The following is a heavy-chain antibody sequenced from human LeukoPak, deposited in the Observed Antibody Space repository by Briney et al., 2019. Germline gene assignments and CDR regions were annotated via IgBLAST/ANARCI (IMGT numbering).Heavy chain of an antibody. Sequence: ASVKVSCKASGYTFTSYGISWVRQAPGQGLEWMGWISAYNGNTNYAQKLQGRVTMTTDTSTSTAYMELRSLRSDDTAVYYCARDARIAAPSSPRAAFDYWGQGTLVTVSS. J-gene: IGHJ4*02. CDR3: ARDARIAAPSSPRAAFDY. D-gene: IGHD6-25*01. V-gene: IGHV1-18*01. CDR1: GYTFTSYG. CDR2: ISAYNGNT.